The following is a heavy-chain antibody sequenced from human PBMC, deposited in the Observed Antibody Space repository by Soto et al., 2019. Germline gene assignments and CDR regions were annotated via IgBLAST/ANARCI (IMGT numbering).Heavy chain of an antibody. CDR1: GGSFSGYF. D-gene: IGHD6-13*01. V-gene: IGHV4-34*01. Sequence: SETLSLTCAVYGGSFSGYFWSWIRQPPGKGLEWIGEINHSGSTNYNPSLKSRVTISVDTSKNQFSLKLSSVTAADTAVYYCARGVAAADYYYGMDVWGQGTTVTVSS. J-gene: IGHJ6*02. CDR2: INHSGST. CDR3: ARGVAAADYYYGMDV.